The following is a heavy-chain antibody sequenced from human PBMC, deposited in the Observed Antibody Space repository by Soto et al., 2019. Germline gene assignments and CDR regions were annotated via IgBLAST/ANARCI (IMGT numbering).Heavy chain of an antibody. J-gene: IGHJ6*02. CDR3: ARHGEFPYGMDV. CDR2: IDPSDSYT. V-gene: IGHV5-10-1*01. CDR1: GYSFTSYW. D-gene: IGHD3-10*01. Sequence: GESLKISCKGRGYSFTSYWISWVRQMPGKGLEWMGRIDPSDSYTNYSPSFQGHVTISADKSISTAYLQWSSLKASDTAMYYCARHGEFPYGMDVWGQGTTVTVSS.